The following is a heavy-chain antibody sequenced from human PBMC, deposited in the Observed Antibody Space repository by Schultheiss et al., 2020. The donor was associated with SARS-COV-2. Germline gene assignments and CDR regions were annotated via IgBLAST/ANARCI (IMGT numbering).Heavy chain of an antibody. CDR2: IWYDGSNK. J-gene: IGHJ4*02. Sequence: GGSLRLSCAASGFTFSSYAMHWVRQAPGKGLEWVAVIWYDGSNKYYADSVKGRFTISRDNAKNSLYLQMNSLRAEDTALYYCAKDIAGDGYNYSDYWGQGTLVTVSS. D-gene: IGHD5-24*01. V-gene: IGHV3-33*03. CDR1: GFTFSSYA. CDR3: AKDIAGDGYNYSDY.